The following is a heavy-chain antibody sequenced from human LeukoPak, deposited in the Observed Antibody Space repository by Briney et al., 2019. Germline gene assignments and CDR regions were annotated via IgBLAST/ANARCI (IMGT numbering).Heavy chain of an antibody. CDR2: ISAYNGNT. CDR1: GYTFTSYG. V-gene: IGHV1-18*01. D-gene: IGHD3-16*02. CDR3: ARGSLGGVIVLPFDY. Sequence: ASVKVSCTASGYTFTSYGISWVRQAPGQGLEWMGWISAYNGNTNYAQKLQGRVTMTTDTSTSTAYMELRSLRSDDTAVYYCARGSLGGVIVLPFDYWGQGTLVTVSS. J-gene: IGHJ4*02.